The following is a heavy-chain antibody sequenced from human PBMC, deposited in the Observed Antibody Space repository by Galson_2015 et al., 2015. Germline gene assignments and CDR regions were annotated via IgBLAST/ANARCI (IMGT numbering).Heavy chain of an antibody. CDR1: GFTFNSYG. Sequence: SLRLSCAASGFTFNSYGMHWVRQAPGKGLEWVATIWYDGSNKQYADSVKGRLTISRDNSKNTLYLQMKSLRADDTAVYYCAGGHCTNGVFYHDAFDIWGQGTRVAVAS. CDR3: AGGHCTNGVFYHDAFDI. CDR2: IWYDGSNK. D-gene: IGHD2-8*01. J-gene: IGHJ3*02. V-gene: IGHV3-33*01.